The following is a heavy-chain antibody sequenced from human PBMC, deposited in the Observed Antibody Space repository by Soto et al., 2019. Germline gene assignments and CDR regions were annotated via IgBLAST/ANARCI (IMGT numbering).Heavy chain of an antibody. D-gene: IGHD1-26*01. Sequence: GESLKISCKASGCSFTSYWITWVRQMPGKGLEWMGRIDPSDSYINYSPSFQGHVTISADKSISTAYLQWSSLRASDTAMYYCARRKVGDTFDYWGQGTLVTVSS. CDR1: GCSFTSYW. CDR3: ARRKVGDTFDY. V-gene: IGHV5-10-1*01. J-gene: IGHJ4*02. CDR2: IDPSDSYI.